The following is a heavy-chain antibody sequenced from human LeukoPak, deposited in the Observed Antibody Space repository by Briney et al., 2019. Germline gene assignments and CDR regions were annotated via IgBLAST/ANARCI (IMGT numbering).Heavy chain of an antibody. CDR2: IYYSGST. Sequence: PSETLSLTCTVSGGSISSYYWSWIRQPPGKGLEWIGYIYYSGSTNYNPSLKSRVTMSVDTSKNQFSLKLSSVTAADTAVYYCARSKDETYYDFWSGYPRYFDLWGRGTLVTVSS. CDR1: GGSISSYY. D-gene: IGHD3-3*01. CDR3: ARSKDETYYDFWSGYPRYFDL. V-gene: IGHV4-59*12. J-gene: IGHJ2*01.